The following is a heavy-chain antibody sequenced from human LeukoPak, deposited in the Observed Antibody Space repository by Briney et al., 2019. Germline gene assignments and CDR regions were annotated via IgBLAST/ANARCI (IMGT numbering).Heavy chain of an antibody. CDR2: IYYSGST. J-gene: IGHJ6*02. V-gene: IGHV4-30-4*01. CDR1: GGSISTYF. Sequence: SETLSLTCTVSGGSISTYFWSWIRQPPGKGLEWIGYIYYSGSTYYNPSLKSRVTISVDTSKNQFSLKLSSVTAADTAVYYCASTYCSSTSCYRDYYYGMDVWGQGTTVTVSS. D-gene: IGHD2-2*01. CDR3: ASTYCSSTSCYRDYYYGMDV.